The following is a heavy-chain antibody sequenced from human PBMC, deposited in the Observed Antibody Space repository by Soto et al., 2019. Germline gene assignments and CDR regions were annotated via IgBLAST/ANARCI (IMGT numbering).Heavy chain of an antibody. CDR3: ELGLEYSRSSISDY. D-gene: IGHD6-6*01. CDR1: WYTLTSYG. Sequence: ASVKASCKASWYTLTSYGLSWVRQSPGQGLEWMGWIIAYNGNTNYSQKFQGRVTITRDTSASTAYMELSSLRSEDTAVYYCELGLEYSRSSISDYWGQGTLVTVSS. CDR2: IIAYNGNT. V-gene: IGHV1-18*01. J-gene: IGHJ4*02.